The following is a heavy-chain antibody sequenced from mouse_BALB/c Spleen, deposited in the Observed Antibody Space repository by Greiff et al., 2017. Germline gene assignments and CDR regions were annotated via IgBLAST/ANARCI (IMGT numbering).Heavy chain of an antibody. D-gene: IGHD1-3*01. J-gene: IGHJ2*01. CDR1: GFTFSSFG. CDR3: ARDKGNYLDY. CDR2: ISSGSSTI. V-gene: IGHV5-17*02. Sequence: EVKLVESGGGLVQPGGSRKLSCAASGFTFSSFGMHWVRQAPEKGLEWVAYISSGSSTIYYADTVMGRFTISRDNPKNTLFLQMTSLRSEDTAMYYCARDKGNYLDYWGQGTTLTVSS.